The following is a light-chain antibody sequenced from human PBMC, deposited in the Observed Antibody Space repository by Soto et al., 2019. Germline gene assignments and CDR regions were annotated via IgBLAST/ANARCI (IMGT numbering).Light chain of an antibody. CDR3: SSHTSSRTYV. Sequence: QSVLTQPASVSGSPGQSITISCTGISSDIGGYNSVSWYQQHPGKAPKLMIYEVTNRPSGVSNRFSGSESGNTASLTISGLQADDEADYYCSSHTSSRTYVFGTGTKLTVL. CDR2: EVT. CDR1: SSDIGGYNS. V-gene: IGLV2-14*01. J-gene: IGLJ1*01.